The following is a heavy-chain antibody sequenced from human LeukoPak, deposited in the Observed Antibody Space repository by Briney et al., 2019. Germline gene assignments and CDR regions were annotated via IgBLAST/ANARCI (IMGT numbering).Heavy chain of an antibody. Sequence: SVTVSCKASGYTFTSYDINWVRQATGQGLEWMGWMNPNSGNTGYAQKFQGRVTMTRNTSISTAYMELSSLRSEDTAVYYCARGSKQQLVDLDYWGQGTLVTVSS. V-gene: IGHV1-8*01. J-gene: IGHJ4*02. D-gene: IGHD6-13*01. CDR1: GYTFTSYD. CDR2: MNPNSGNT. CDR3: ARGSKQQLVDLDY.